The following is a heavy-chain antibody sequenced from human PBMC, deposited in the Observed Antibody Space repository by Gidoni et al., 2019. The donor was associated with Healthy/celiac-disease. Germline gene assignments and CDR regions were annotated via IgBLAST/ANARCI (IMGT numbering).Heavy chain of an antibody. CDR2: ISWNSGSI. D-gene: IGHD3-3*01. J-gene: IGHJ4*02. V-gene: IGHV3-9*01. Sequence: EVQLVESGGGLVQPGRSLRLSCAASGFTFDDYAMHWVRQAPGKGLEWVSGISWNSGSIGYADSVKGRFTISRDNAKNSLYLQMNSLRAEDTALYYCAKAPTHYDFWSGFDYWGQGTLVTVSS. CDR3: AKAPTHYDFWSGFDY. CDR1: GFTFDDYA.